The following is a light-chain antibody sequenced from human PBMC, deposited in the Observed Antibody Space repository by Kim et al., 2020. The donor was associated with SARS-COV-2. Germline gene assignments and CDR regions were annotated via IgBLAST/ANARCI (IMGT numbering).Light chain of an antibody. J-gene: IGLJ2*01. V-gene: IGLV3-1*01. Sequence: SYELTQPPSVSVSPGQTASITCSGAKLGDKYACWYQQKPGQSPVLVIYQDSKRPSGIPERFSGSNSGNTATLTISGTQAMDEADYYCQAWDSSALVFGGGTQLTVL. CDR1: KLGDKY. CDR2: QDS. CDR3: QAWDSSALV.